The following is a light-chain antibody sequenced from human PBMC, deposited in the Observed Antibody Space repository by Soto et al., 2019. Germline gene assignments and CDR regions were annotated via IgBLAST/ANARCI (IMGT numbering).Light chain of an antibody. Sequence: DIQMTQSPSSLSASVGDRVTITCQASQDIRNYLNWYQQKPGNAPNLLIYDASNLRAGVPSRFSGSGSGTEFTSTISSLQPEDIATYYCQHYDHLPPLSFGGGTKVEIK. CDR1: QDIRNY. CDR3: QHYDHLPPLS. CDR2: DAS. J-gene: IGKJ4*01. V-gene: IGKV1-33*01.